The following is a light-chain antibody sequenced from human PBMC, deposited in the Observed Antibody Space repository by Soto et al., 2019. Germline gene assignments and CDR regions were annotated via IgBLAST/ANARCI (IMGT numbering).Light chain of an antibody. J-gene: IGKJ1*01. CDR1: QSVSSSF. CDR2: GAP. Sequence: DIVLTQSPASLSLPPGERATLSCRASQSVSSSFLAWYQQKPGQAPRLLIYGAPRRATGIADRFTGSGSGTDFTLTISRLEPEDFAVYYCQQYDSSLTFGLGTKVEIK. CDR3: QQYDSSLT. V-gene: IGKV3-20*01.